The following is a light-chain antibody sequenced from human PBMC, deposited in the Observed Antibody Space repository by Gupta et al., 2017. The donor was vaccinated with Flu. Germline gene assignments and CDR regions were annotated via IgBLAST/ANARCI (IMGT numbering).Light chain of an antibody. CDR2: WAS. CDR3: QQDDMHPLT. V-gene: IGKV4-1*01. J-gene: IGKJ1*01. Sequence: DIVMTQSPDSLAVSLGERATINCRASQSIFFNSYNKSYLAWYQQKPGHPPILLFYWASSRESGVPERFAGGGSDTDFTLTISSLQPEDVAVYYCQQDDMHPLTFGQGTRVEIK. CDR1: QSIFFNSYNKSY.